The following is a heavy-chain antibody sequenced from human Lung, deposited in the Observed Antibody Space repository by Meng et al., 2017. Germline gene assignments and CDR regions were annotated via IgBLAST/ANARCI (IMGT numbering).Heavy chain of an antibody. V-gene: IGHV4-59*12. CDR3: ARDDSGYADFDS. CDR2: VYYNGNT. CDR1: GCSLSGYY. D-gene: IGHD3-22*01. Sequence: QVQLQESGPGLVKPSETLSLTCTVSGCSLSGYYWSWIRQPPGKGLEWIGYVYYNGNTNYNPSLKSRVIISVNNSKNQFSLKLTSVTAADTAVYYCARDDSGYADFDSWGQGTLVTVSS. J-gene: IGHJ4*02.